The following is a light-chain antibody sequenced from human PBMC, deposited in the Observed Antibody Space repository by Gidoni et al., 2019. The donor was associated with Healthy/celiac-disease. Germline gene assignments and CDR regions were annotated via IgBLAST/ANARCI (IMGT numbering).Light chain of an antibody. CDR1: QSVSSN. CDR3: QQYNNWPPMYT. CDR2: GAS. Sequence: EIVMTQSPATLSVSPGERATLSCRASQSVSSNLAWYQQKPGQAPRLLIYGASTRATGIPARFSGSGYGTEFTLTISSLQYEDFAVYYCQQYNNWPPMYTFGQGTKLEIK. V-gene: IGKV3-15*01. J-gene: IGKJ2*01.